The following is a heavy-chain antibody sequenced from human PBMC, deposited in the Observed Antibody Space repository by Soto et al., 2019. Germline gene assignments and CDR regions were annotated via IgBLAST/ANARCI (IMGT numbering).Heavy chain of an antibody. Sequence: GESLKISCNGSGYSFTTYWIGWVRQMPGKGLEWMGITYGGDSDTRYSPSFQGQATISADKSISTAYLQWSSLKASGTATYYCARLRYCSGGNCYGDYWGQGTLVTVSS. V-gene: IGHV5-51*01. J-gene: IGHJ4*02. CDR2: TYGGDSDT. CDR3: ARLRYCSGGNCYGDY. CDR1: GYSFTTYW. D-gene: IGHD2-15*01.